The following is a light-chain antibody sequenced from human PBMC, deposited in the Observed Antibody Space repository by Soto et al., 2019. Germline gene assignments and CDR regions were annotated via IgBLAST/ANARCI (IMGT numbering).Light chain of an antibody. V-gene: IGKV1-8*01. CDR1: QGISSY. CDR2: AAS. CDR3: QQYYSYPLT. Sequence: AIRLTQSPSSLSASTGDRVTITCRASQGISSYLAWYQQKPGKAPKLLIYAASTLQSGVPSRFSGSGSGPDFTLTISCLQSEDFATYYCQQYYSYPLTFGGGTKVESK. J-gene: IGKJ4*01.